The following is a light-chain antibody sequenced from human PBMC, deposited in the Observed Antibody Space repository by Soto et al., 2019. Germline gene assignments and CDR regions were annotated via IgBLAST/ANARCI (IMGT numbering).Light chain of an antibody. CDR1: QSISTW. J-gene: IGKJ2*01. CDR3: QQYNSYWGT. Sequence: DIQMTQSPSTLSASVGDRVTITCRASQSISTWLAWYQQKPGKAPKLLIYDASSLERGVPSKFSGSGSGTEFTLTISSLQPDDFATYYCQQYNSYWGTFGQGTKLEIK. CDR2: DAS. V-gene: IGKV1-5*01.